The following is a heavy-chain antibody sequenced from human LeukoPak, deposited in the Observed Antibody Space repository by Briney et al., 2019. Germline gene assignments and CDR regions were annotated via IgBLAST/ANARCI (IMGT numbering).Heavy chain of an antibody. CDR2: INHSGST. V-gene: IGHV4-34*01. CDR3: ARYPPNRWSPYYNWFDP. J-gene: IGHJ5*02. Sequence: SETLSLTCAVYGGSFSGYYWSWIRQPPGKGLEWIGEINHSGSTNYNPSLKSRVTISVDTSKNQFSLKLSSVTAADTAVYYCARYPPNRWSPYYNWFDPWGQGTLVTVSS. D-gene: IGHD3-3*01. CDR1: GGSFSGYY.